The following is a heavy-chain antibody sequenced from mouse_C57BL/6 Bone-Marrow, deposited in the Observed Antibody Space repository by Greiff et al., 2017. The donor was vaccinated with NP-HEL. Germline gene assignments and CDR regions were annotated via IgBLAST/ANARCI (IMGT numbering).Heavy chain of an antibody. CDR2: ISSGGSYT. CDR3: ARWLLPLMDY. V-gene: IGHV5-6*02. CDR1: GFTFSSYG. D-gene: IGHD2-3*01. J-gene: IGHJ4*01. Sequence: EVMLVESGGDLVKPGGSLKLSCAASGFTFSSYGMSWVRQTPDKRLEWVATISSGGSYTCYPDSVKGRFTISRDNAKNTLYLQMSSLKSEDTAMYYCARWLLPLMDYWGQGTSVTVSS.